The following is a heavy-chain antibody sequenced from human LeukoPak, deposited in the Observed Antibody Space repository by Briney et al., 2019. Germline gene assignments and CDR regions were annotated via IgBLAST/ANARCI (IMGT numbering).Heavy chain of an antibody. CDR3: AKHYDSSGYYSRRHLDY. D-gene: IGHD3-22*01. CDR1: GFTFSSYA. CDR2: ISGSGGST. J-gene: IGHJ4*02. V-gene: IGHV3-23*01. Sequence: PGGSLRLACAASGFTFSSYAMCWVRQAPEKGLEWVSAISGSGGSTYYADSVKGRFTISRDNSKNTLYLQMNSLRAEDTAVYYCAKHYDSSGYYSRRHLDYWGQGTLVTVSS.